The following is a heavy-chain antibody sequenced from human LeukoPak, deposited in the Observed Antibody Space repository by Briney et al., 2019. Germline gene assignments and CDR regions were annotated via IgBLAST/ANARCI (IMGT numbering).Heavy chain of an antibody. CDR2: ISYTGSA. Sequence: PSETLSLTCTVSGGYINSHYWGWIRQPPGKVLEYIGYISYTGSAIYSPSLESRVTISIDTSKKQFSLNLRSVNTADTAVYYCARDDSWLRFDYWGQGTLVTVSS. J-gene: IGHJ4*02. CDR3: ARDDSWLRFDY. V-gene: IGHV4-59*11. D-gene: IGHD5-12*01. CDR1: GGYINSHY.